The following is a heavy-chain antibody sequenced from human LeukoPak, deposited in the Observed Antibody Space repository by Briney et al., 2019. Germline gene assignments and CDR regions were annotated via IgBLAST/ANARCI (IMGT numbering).Heavy chain of an antibody. Sequence: RGESLKISCKGSGYSFTSYWIGWVRQLPGKGLEWMGIIYPGDSDTRYSPSFQGQVTISADKSISTAYLQWSSLKASDTAMYYCARLGGYCSSTSCLYFQHWGQGTLVTVSS. J-gene: IGHJ1*01. CDR1: GYSFTSYW. CDR3: ARLGGYCSSTSCLYFQH. V-gene: IGHV5-51*01. CDR2: IYPGDSDT. D-gene: IGHD2-2*01.